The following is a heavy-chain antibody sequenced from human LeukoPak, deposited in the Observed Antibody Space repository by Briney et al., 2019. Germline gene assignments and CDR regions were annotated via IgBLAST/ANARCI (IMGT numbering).Heavy chain of an antibody. Sequence: SETLSLTCTVSGGSIRSYYWSWIRQPLGKGLEWIGYIYYSGSTAYNPSLKSRLTISLDTSKNQFSLKLSSVTAADTAVYYCARELLWFGEKRFDYWGQGTLVTVSS. CDR2: IYYSGST. CDR1: GGSIRSYY. J-gene: IGHJ4*02. CDR3: ARELLWFGEKRFDY. D-gene: IGHD3-10*01. V-gene: IGHV4-59*12.